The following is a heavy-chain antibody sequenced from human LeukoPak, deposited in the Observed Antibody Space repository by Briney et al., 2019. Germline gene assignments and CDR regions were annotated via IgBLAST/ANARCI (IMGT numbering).Heavy chain of an antibody. CDR1: GFAFSYYG. V-gene: IGHV3-30*18. J-gene: IGHJ5*02. Sequence: GGSLRLSCAASGFAFSYYGMHWVRHAPGRGLEWVAVISHDGSNIHYGDSEKGRFTISRDNSKNTVYLQMNSLRAEDTAIYYCAKDPYRVVVATGNYLDPWGQGTLVTVSS. CDR2: ISHDGSNI. D-gene: IGHD2-15*01. CDR3: AKDPYRVVVATGNYLDP.